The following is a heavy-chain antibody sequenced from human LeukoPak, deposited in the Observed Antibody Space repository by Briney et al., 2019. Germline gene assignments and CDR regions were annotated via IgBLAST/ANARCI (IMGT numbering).Heavy chain of an antibody. CDR1: GYTFTSYD. V-gene: IGHV1-8*01. Sequence: ASVKVSCKASGYTFTSYDINWVRQATGQGLEWMGWMNPNSGNTGYAQKFQGRVTMTRNTSISTAYMELSSLRSEDTAVYYCASHRVATILTNYYFDYWGQGTLVTVSS. CDR2: MNPNSGNT. D-gene: IGHD5-12*01. CDR3: ASHRVATILTNYYFDY. J-gene: IGHJ4*02.